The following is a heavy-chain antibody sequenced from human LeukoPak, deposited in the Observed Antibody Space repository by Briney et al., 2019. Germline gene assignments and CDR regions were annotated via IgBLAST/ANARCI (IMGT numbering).Heavy chain of an antibody. CDR2: INPNSGGT. Sequence: ASVKVSCKASGYTFTGYYMHWVRQAPGQGLEWMGRINPNSGGTNYAQKFQGRVTMTRDTSISTAYMELSRLRSDDTAVYYCARGDCSSTSCYYYDSSGVPTQDYWVQGTLVTVSS. V-gene: IGHV1-2*06. CDR3: ARGDCSSTSCYYYDSSGVPTQDY. J-gene: IGHJ4*02. CDR1: GYTFTGYY. D-gene: IGHD2-2*01.